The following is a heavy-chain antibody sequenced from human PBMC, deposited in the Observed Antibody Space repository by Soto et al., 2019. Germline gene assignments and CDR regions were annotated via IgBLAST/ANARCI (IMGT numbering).Heavy chain of an antibody. J-gene: IGHJ4*01. D-gene: IGHD2-8*02. CDR1: GFALSHAW. V-gene: IGHV3-15*07. CDR3: TADSQISLTLVRFAY. CDR2: IKSKIDGGTT. Sequence: GGALRLPCAASGFALSHAWLNLVRPAPRKGPEWVRRIKSKIDGGTTDYAAPVKGRFAVSRDDSNSMVYLQMNSLKTEDTGVYYCTADSQISLTLVRFAYWGHGTLVTVSS.